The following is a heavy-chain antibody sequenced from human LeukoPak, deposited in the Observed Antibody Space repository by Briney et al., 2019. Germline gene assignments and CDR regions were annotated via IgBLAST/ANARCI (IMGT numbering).Heavy chain of an antibody. CDR3: AKDSSGWYYYYYYYMDV. CDR1: GGTFSSYA. Sequence: SVKVSCKASGGTFSSYAISWVRQAPGQGLEWMGGIIPIFGTANYAQKFQGRVTITADKSTSTAYMELSSLRSDDTAVYYCAKDSSGWYYYYYYYMDVWGKGTTVTVSS. D-gene: IGHD6-19*01. CDR2: IIPIFGTA. V-gene: IGHV1-69*06. J-gene: IGHJ6*03.